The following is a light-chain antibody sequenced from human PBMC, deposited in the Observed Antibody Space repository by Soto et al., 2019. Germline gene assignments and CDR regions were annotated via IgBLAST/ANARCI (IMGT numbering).Light chain of an antibody. V-gene: IGKV2-30*01. J-gene: IGKJ1*01. CDR2: EVS. Sequence: DVVMTQSPLSLPVTLGQPASISCRSSQSLLYTDGDTYLTWFQQRPGQSPRRLIYEVSKRDSGVPDRFSGSGSGTDFTLRISRVEAEDVGVYYCMQGTHWPWTFGQGTKVEI. CDR3: MQGTHWPWT. CDR1: QSLLYTDGDTY.